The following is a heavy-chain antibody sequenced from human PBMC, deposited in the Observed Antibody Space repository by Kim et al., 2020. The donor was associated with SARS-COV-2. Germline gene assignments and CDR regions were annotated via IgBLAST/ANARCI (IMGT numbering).Heavy chain of an antibody. D-gene: IGHD3-16*01. V-gene: IGHV4-31*02. Sequence: TYYNPSLKSRVTISVDTSKNQFSLKLSSVTAADTAVYYCARDRGGLPPDYWGQGTLVTVSS. CDR2: T. J-gene: IGHJ4*02. CDR3: ARDRGGLPPDY.